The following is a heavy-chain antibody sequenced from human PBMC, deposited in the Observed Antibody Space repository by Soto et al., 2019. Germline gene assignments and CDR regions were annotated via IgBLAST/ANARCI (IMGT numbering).Heavy chain of an antibody. CDR3: AKARGPRNTPYYYDSSGYIDY. CDR1: FNLKHHS. CDR2: ISGSGGST. Sequence: GALKIPFSTPWFNLKHHSIGLVRPGSREGLGWVSAISGSGGSTYYADSVKGRFTISRDNSKNTLYLQMNSLRAEDTAVYYCAKARGPRNTPYYYDSSGYIDYWGQGTLVTV. D-gene: IGHD3-22*01. J-gene: IGHJ4*02. V-gene: IGHV3-23*01.